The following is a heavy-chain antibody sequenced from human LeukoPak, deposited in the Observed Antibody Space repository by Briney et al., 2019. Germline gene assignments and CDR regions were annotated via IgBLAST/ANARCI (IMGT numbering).Heavy chain of an antibody. J-gene: IGHJ4*02. V-gene: IGHV4-38-2*01. CDR1: GYSISSGYY. CDR2: IYHSGST. Sequence: SETLSLTCAVSGYSISSGYYWGWIRRPPGKGLEWIGSIYHSGSTYYNPSLKSGVTISVDTSKSQFSLKLSSVTAADTGVYFCAVTINYDFWSGYAFDCWGPGILVTVSS. CDR3: AVTINYDFWSGYAFDC. D-gene: IGHD3-3*01.